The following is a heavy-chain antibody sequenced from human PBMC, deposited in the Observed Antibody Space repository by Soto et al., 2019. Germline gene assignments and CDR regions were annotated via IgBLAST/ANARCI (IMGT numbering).Heavy chain of an antibody. CDR3: TSRRDWTAVDPLDY. V-gene: IGHV3-49*03. D-gene: IGHD5-18*01. CDR2: SRSKDYGETT. CDR1: GFTFGDYA. J-gene: IGHJ4*02. Sequence: GGSLRLSCRGLGFTFGDYAGSWSRQAPGKGLECVGFSRSKDYGETTDYAASVKGMFTISRDDSKNTVYLQMNSLKIDDTAVYYSTSRRDWTAVDPLDYWGLGTLVTVSS.